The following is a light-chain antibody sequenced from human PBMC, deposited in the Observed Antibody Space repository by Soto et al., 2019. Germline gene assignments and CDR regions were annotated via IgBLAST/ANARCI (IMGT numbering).Light chain of an antibody. V-gene: IGKV1-5*01. Sequence: DIPMTQSPSTLSVSVGDRVTITCRASQSISSWLAWYQQKPGRAPKLLIFDASSLESGVPSRFSGSGSGTECTLTISSLQPDDFATYYCQQYNFYSNTFGQGTKLEIK. J-gene: IGKJ2*01. CDR3: QQYNFYSNT. CDR1: QSISSW. CDR2: DAS.